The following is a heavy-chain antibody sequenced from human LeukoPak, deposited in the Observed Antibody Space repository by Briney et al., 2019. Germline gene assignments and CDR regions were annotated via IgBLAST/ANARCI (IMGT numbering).Heavy chain of an antibody. CDR2: IYTSGST. D-gene: IGHD6-13*01. CDR3: AREIQAAAAGAYYYYYYMDV. V-gene: IGHV4-4*07. CDR1: GGSISSYY. Sequence: SETLSLTCTVSGGSISSYYWSWIRQPAGKGLEWIGRIYTSGSTNYNPSLKSRVTMSVDTSKNQFSLKLSSVTAADTAVYYCAREIQAAAAGAYYYYYYMDVWGKGTTVTVSS. J-gene: IGHJ6*03.